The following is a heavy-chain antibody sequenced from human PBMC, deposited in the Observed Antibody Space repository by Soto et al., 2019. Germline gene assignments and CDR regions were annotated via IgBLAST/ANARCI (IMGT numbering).Heavy chain of an antibody. D-gene: IGHD4-4*01. V-gene: IGHV4-34*01. CDR2: INHSGST. Sequence: SETLSLTCAVYGGSFSGYYWSWIRQPPGKGLEWIGEINHSGSTNYNPSLKSRVTISVDTSKNQFSLKLSSVTAADTAVYYCARALGDDYSNHGPSDYWGQGTLVTVSS. CDR3: ARALGDDYSNHGPSDY. CDR1: GGSFSGYY. J-gene: IGHJ4*02.